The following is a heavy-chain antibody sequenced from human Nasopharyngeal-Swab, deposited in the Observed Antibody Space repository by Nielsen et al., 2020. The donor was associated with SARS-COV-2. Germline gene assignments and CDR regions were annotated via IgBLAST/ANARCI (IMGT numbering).Heavy chain of an antibody. D-gene: IGHD3-10*01. J-gene: IGHJ6*02. V-gene: IGHV4-34*01. CDR2: INHSGST. CDR3: ARTSSGSSYYYYYGMDV. Sequence: SETLSLTCAVYGGSFSGYYWSWIRQPPGKGLEWIGEINHSGSTNYNPSLKSRVTISVDTSKNQFSLKLSSVTAADTAVYYCARTSSGSSYYYYYGMDVCGQGTTVTVSS. CDR1: GGSFSGYY.